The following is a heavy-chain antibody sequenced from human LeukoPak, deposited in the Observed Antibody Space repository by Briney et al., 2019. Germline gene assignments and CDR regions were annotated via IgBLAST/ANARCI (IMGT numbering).Heavy chain of an antibody. CDR3: ARDNGFHDY. J-gene: IGHJ4*02. Sequence: GGSLRLSCATSGFTFSAYWMTWVRQAPGKGLEWVANIKQDGSEKYYVDSVKGRFTISRDNAKNSLYLQMNSLKAEDTAVYYCARDNGFHDYWGQGTLVTVSS. V-gene: IGHV3-7*03. CDR1: GFTFSAYW. D-gene: IGHD6-25*01. CDR2: IKQDGSEK.